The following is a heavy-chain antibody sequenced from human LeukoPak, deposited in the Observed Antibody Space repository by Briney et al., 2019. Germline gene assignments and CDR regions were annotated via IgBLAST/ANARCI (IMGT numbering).Heavy chain of an antibody. CDR3: AKVFTSLPAEYFQH. Sequence: GGSLRLSCAASGFTFSSYAMSWVRQAPGKGLEWVSAISGSGGSTYYADSVKGRFTISRDNSKNTLYLQMNSPRAEDTAVYYYAKVFTSLPAEYFQHWGQGALVTVSS. CDR1: GFTFSSYA. J-gene: IGHJ1*01. CDR2: ISGSGGST. V-gene: IGHV3-23*01.